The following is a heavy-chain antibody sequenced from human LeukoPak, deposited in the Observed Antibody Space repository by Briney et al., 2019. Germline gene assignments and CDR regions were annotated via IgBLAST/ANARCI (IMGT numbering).Heavy chain of an antibody. Sequence: SETLSLTCTVSGGSISSSSYYWGWIRQPPGKGLEWIGSIYYSGSTYYNPSLKSRVTISVDTSKNQFSLKLSSVTAADTAVYYCARAVMMVRGVIIGGYWFDPWGQGTVVTVSS. J-gene: IGHJ5*02. CDR2: IYYSGST. D-gene: IGHD3-10*01. CDR3: ARAVMMVRGVIIGGYWFDP. V-gene: IGHV4-39*01. CDR1: GGSISSSSYY.